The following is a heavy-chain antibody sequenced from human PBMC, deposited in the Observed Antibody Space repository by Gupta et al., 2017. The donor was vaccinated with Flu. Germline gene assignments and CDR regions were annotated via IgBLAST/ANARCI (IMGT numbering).Heavy chain of an antibody. V-gene: IGHV3-9*01. J-gene: IGHJ6*02. D-gene: IGHD3-3*01. CDR3: AKDRRHDFWSGPDEIGSYHYGMDV. Sequence: APGKGLEWVSGINWNSGTIAYADAVKGRFTIARDNAKNSLYRQMNSLRAEDTALYYCAKDRRHDFWSGPDEIGSYHYGMDVGGQGTTGTVSS. CDR2: INWNSGTI.